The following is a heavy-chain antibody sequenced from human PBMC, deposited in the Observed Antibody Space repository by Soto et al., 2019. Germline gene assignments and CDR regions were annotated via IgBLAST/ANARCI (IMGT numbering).Heavy chain of an antibody. D-gene: IGHD3-10*01. Sequence: PAETLSLTCTVSGGSISSCGYYWSWIRPHPGKGLVWIGYIYDSGSTYYNPSLKSRVTITVDTSKKEFSLKLRSVTAADSAVYYCARAGGGANYYGSGSYSSFDYWGQGTLVTVSS. V-gene: IGHV4-31*03. CDR2: IYDSGST. J-gene: IGHJ4*02. CDR3: ARAGGGANYYGSGSYSSFDY. CDR1: GGSISSCGYY.